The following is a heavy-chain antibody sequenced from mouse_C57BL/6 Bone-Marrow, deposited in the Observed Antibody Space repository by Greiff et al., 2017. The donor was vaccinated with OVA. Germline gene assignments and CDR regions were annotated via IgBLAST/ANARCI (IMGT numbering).Heavy chain of an antibody. CDR2: ISNGGGST. J-gene: IGHJ1*03. Sequence: DVHLVESVGGLVQPGGSLKLSCAASGFTFSDYYMYWVRQTPEKRLEWVAYISNGGGSTYYPDTVKGRFTISRDNAKNTLYLQMSRLKSEDTAMYYCARHYGYFDVWGTGTTVTVSS. CDR3: ARHYGYFDV. V-gene: IGHV5-12*01. CDR1: GFTFSDYY.